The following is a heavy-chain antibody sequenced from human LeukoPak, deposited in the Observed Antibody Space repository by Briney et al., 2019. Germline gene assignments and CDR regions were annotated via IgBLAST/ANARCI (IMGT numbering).Heavy chain of an antibody. V-gene: IGHV3-23*01. Sequence: GGSLRLSCAASGFNFRNYVMSWARQAPGKGLEWVSTISGSTGSGGNTYYADSVKGRFTISRDNSKNTLYLQMNSLRAEDTAVYYCLRGGWGSLLDYWGQGTLVTVSS. D-gene: IGHD6-19*01. CDR2: ISGSTGSGGNT. CDR1: GFNFRNYV. CDR3: LRGGWGSLLDY. J-gene: IGHJ4*02.